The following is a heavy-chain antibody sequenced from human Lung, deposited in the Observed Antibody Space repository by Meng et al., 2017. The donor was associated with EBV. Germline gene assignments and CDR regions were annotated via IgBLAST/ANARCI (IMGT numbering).Heavy chain of an antibody. J-gene: IGHJ4*02. CDR2: FYYIGST. CDR3: ARAVDTGYFDY. CDR1: GGSISSGGHY. V-gene: IGHV4-31*01. Sequence: QESRPGRLNPSQALTPNCTVSGGSISSGGHYWSCIRRHPGKRLEWIGYFYYIGSTYYNPSLKSLVILSVDTSNNQFSLKQSSVTAADSAVYYCARAVDTGYFDYWGQGTLVTVSS. D-gene: IGHD3-10*01.